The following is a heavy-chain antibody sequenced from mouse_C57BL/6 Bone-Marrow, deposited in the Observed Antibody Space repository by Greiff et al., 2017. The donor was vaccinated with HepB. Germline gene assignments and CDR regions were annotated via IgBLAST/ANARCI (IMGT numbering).Heavy chain of an antibody. CDR3: ARPLPPEAMDY. CDR1: GYTFTSYW. V-gene: IGHV1-64*01. Sequence: QVQLQQPGAGLVKPGASVKLSCKASGYTFTSYWMHWVKQRPGQGLERTGMIHPNSGSTNYNEKFKSKATLTVDKSSSTAYMQLSSLTSEDSAVYYCARPLPPEAMDYWGQGTSVTVSS. J-gene: IGHJ4*01. CDR2: IHPNSGST.